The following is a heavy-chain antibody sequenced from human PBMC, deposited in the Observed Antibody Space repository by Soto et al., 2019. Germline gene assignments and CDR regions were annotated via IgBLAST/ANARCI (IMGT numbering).Heavy chain of an antibody. V-gene: IGHV1-3*01. CDR3: ARARDYYGSGSSRWFDL. J-gene: IGHJ5*02. CDR1: GYTFTSYA. Sequence: QVQLVQSGAEVKKPGASVKVSCKASGYTFTSYAMHRVRQAPGQRLEWMGWIYAGNGNTKYSQKFQGRVTITGDTSASTAYMEVSSLRSEDTAVYYCARARDYYGSGSSRWFDLWGQGTLVTVSS. CDR2: IYAGNGNT. D-gene: IGHD3-10*01.